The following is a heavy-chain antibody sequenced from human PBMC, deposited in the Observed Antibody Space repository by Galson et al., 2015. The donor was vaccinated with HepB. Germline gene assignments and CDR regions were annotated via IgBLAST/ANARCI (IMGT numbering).Heavy chain of an antibody. Sequence: SLRLSCAASGFTFSSSWMHWVRQAPGKGLVWVARIDKAGSTVYADFVKGRFTTTRDNAKNKVTLQINSLRADDTAVYFCARSWNRVLDYWGQGTMVTVSS. J-gene: IGHJ4*02. V-gene: IGHV3-74*01. CDR1: GFTFSSSW. CDR3: ARSWNRVLDY. D-gene: IGHD1/OR15-1a*01. CDR2: IDKAGST.